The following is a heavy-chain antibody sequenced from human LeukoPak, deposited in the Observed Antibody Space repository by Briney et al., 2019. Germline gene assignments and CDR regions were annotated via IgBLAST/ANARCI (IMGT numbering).Heavy chain of an antibody. CDR3: AKEVIVGVSFDC. CDR1: GFTFSTYG. CDR2: IFDSGGGT. Sequence: PGGSLRLSCAASGFTFSTYGMNWVRQAPGKGLEWVSTIFDSGGGTRYADSVKGRFTISRDNSKNMVYLQMNSLRAEDTAVYYCAKEVIVGVSFDCWGQGTLVTVSS. J-gene: IGHJ4*02. V-gene: IGHV3-23*01. D-gene: IGHD1-26*01.